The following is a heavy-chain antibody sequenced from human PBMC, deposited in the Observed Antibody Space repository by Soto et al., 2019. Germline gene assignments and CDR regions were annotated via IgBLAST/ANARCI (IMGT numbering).Heavy chain of an antibody. J-gene: IGHJ6*03. CDR1: GGSFSGYY. D-gene: IGHD2-2*01. Sequence: SETLSLTCAVYGGSFSGYYWSWIRQPPGKGLEWIGELNHSGSTNYKPSLKSRVTISVDTSKNQFSLKLRSVTAADTAVYYCARLKPGYCSSTSGQLQSYYYDMDVWGKGTTVTVS. CDR2: LNHSGST. CDR3: ARLKPGYCSSTSGQLQSYYYDMDV. V-gene: IGHV4-34*01.